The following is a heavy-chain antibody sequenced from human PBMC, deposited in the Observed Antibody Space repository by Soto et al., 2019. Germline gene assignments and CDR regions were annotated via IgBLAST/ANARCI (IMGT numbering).Heavy chain of an antibody. CDR3: ARGRYGDY. CDR2: ISAHNGNT. Sequence: QVHLVQSGAEVKKPGASVKVSCKGSGYAFTTYGITWVRQAPGQGLEWMGWISAHNGNTNYAQKLQGRVTVTRDTSTSTAYMELKRLSSDDTVVYYCARGRYGDYWGQGALVTVSS. D-gene: IGHD1-1*01. J-gene: IGHJ4*02. V-gene: IGHV1-18*01. CDR1: GYAFTTYG.